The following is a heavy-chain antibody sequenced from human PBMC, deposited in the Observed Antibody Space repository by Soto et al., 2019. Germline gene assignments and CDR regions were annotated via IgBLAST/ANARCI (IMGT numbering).Heavy chain of an antibody. CDR3: LGGYGTSYDY. Sequence: SETLCLTCAVSGGSISSSNWWSWVRQPPGKGLVWIGDIYHSGSTYYNPSLKSRVTISVDRSKNQFSLKLSSVTAADTAVYYCLGGYGTSYDYWGQGTLVTV. J-gene: IGHJ4*02. V-gene: IGHV4-4*02. CDR1: GGSISSSNW. CDR2: IYHSGST. D-gene: IGHD5-12*01.